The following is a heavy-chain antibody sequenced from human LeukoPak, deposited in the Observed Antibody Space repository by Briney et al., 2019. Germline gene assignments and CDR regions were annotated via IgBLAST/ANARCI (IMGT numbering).Heavy chain of an antibody. V-gene: IGHV3-23*01. D-gene: IGHD3-3*01. CDR2: ISGSCGST. J-gene: IGHJ4*02. CDR1: GFTFSSYA. Sequence: GGSLRLSYAASGFTFSSYAMSWVRQAPGKGLEWVSVISGSCGSTYYADSVKGRFTVSRDNSKNTLYLQMNSLRAEDTAVYYCAIRRYDFWSGYKDLSYWGQGSLVTVSS. CDR3: AIRRYDFWSGYKDLSY.